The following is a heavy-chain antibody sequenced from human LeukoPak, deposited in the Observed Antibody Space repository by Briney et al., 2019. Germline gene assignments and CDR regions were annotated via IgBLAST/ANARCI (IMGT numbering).Heavy chain of an antibody. D-gene: IGHD2-15*01. CDR3: AKDGPSSLGWYYGMDV. CDR1: GFTFSSYA. J-gene: IGHJ6*02. Sequence: GGSLRLSCAASGFTFSSYAMHWVRQAPGKGLEWVAVISYDGSNKYYADSVKGRFTISRDNSKNTLYPQMNSLRAEDTAVYYCAKDGPSSLGWYYGMDVWGQGTTVTVSS. CDR2: ISYDGSNK. V-gene: IGHV3-30*04.